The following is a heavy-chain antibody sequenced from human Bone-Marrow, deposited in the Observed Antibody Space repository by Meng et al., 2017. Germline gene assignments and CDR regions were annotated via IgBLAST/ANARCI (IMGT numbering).Heavy chain of an antibody. J-gene: IGHJ4*02. D-gene: IGHD5-12*01. CDR3: ARGFMDRGGYDQYYFDY. CDR2: IKQDGSEK. Sequence: GESLKISCAASGFTFSSYWMSWVRQAPGKGLEWVANIKQDGSEKYYVDSVKGRFTISRDNAKNSLYLQMNSLRAEDTAVYYCARGFMDRGGYDQYYFDYWGQGILVTVSS. CDR1: GFTFSSYW. V-gene: IGHV3-7*03.